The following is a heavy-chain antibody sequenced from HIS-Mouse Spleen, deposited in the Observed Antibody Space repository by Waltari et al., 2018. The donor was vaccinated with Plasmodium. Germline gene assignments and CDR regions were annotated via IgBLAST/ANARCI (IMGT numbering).Heavy chain of an antibody. CDR3: ARTTYSSSSAKYYYYGMDV. J-gene: IGHJ6*02. CDR1: GFSLSTSGMC. D-gene: IGHD6-6*01. Sequence: QVTLRESGPALVKPTQTLTLTCNFSGFSLSTSGMCVSWIGKPPGKALEWLARIDWDDDKYYSTSLKTRLTISKDTSKNQVVLTMTNMDPVDTATYYCARTTYSSSSAKYYYYGMDVWGQGTTVTVSS. V-gene: IGHV2-70*15. CDR2: IDWDDDK.